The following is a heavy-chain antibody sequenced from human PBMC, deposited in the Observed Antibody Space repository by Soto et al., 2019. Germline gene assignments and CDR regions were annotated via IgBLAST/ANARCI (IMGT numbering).Heavy chain of an antibody. V-gene: IGHV3-48*02. CDR1: GFTFTSYS. Sequence: PWGSLRLSCATSGFTFTSYSMNWVRQAPGRGLEWLSYISSSSNTIFYADSVKGRFTISRDSANSSLYLQLTSLRDDDTAVYYCARVWSTGYFHFWGQGTLVTVSS. CDR3: ARVWSTGYFHF. J-gene: IGHJ4*02. D-gene: IGHD3-22*01. CDR2: ISSSSNTI.